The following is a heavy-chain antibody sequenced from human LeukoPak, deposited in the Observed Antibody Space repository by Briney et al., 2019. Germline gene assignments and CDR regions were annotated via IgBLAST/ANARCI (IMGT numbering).Heavy chain of an antibody. D-gene: IGHD3-22*01. Sequence: PRGSLRLSCAASGFTFSKYWMTWVRQAPGKGLEWVANIRGEGSVNYLLDSVKGRFTISRDNVKNSLSLEMNNLRAEDTAVYYCSRDANYYDSSRHYFDAFDIWGQGTVVTVSS. CDR1: GFTFSKYW. CDR3: SRDANYYDSSRHYFDAFDI. J-gene: IGHJ3*02. CDR2: IRGEGSVN. V-gene: IGHV3-7*01.